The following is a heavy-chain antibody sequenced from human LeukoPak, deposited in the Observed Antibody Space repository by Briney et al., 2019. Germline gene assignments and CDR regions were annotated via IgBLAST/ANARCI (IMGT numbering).Heavy chain of an antibody. Sequence: XXSGFXFSXYSMNWVRQAPGKGLEWVSSISSSSSYIYYADSVKGRFTISRDNAKNSLYLQMNSLRAEDTAVYYCARDSSSWNYWGQGTLVTVSS. CDR3: ARDSSSWNY. V-gene: IGHV3-21*01. J-gene: IGHJ4*02. CDR2: ISSSSSYI. CDR1: GFXFSXYS. D-gene: IGHD6-13*01.